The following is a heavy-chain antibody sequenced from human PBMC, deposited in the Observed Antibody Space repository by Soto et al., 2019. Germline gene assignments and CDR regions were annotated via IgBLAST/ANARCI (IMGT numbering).Heavy chain of an antibody. J-gene: IGHJ4*02. Sequence: SLRLSCAASGFTFSSYGMQWVRQAPGKGLEWVAVIWYDGSNKYYADSVKGRFTISRDNSKNTLYLQMNSLRAEDTAVYYCARGSIAVAGTLDYWGQGTLVTVSS. D-gene: IGHD6-19*01. CDR2: IWYDGSNK. CDR1: GFTFSSYG. CDR3: ARGSIAVAGTLDY. V-gene: IGHV3-33*01.